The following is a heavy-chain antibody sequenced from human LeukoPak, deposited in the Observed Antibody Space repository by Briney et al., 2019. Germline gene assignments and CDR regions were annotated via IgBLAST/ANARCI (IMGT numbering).Heavy chain of an antibody. Sequence: ASVKVSCKVSGYTLTELSMHWVRQAPGKGLEWMGGFDPEDGETIYAQKFQGRVTMTEDTSTDTAYMELSSLRSEDTAVYYCATVYYDFWSSDYWGQGTLVTVSS. V-gene: IGHV1-24*01. CDR3: ATVYYDFWSSDY. D-gene: IGHD3-3*01. CDR2: FDPEDGET. CDR1: GYTLTELS. J-gene: IGHJ4*02.